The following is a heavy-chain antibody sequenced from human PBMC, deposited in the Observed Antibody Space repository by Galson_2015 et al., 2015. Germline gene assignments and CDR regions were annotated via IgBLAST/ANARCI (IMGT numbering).Heavy chain of an antibody. V-gene: IGHV3-74*01. D-gene: IGHD5-18*01. J-gene: IGHJ4*02. CDR2: INSGGTSI. Sequence: SLRLSCAASGFTFSSYWMHWVRQAPGKGLVWVSRINSGGTSISYADSVKGRFTISRDNAKATLYLQMNSLSAEDTAVYYCERYFEIQHGLDSWGQGTLVTVSS. CDR1: GFTFSSYW. CDR3: ERYFEIQHGLDS.